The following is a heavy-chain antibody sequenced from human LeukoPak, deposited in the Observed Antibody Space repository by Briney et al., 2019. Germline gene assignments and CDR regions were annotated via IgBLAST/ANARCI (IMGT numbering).Heavy chain of an antibody. CDR1: GFSVSTNY. CDR2: LYSGSST. D-gene: IGHD3-10*01. CDR3: ARVGDHYHWYLDL. V-gene: IGHV3-53*01. Sequence: PGGSLRRSCAASGFSVSTNYMNWVRQAPGKGLEWVSILYSGSSTYYTDSVKGRFTISRDNSRNTLYLHMTDLRAEDTAVYYCARVGDHYHWYLDLWGRGSLLTVSS. J-gene: IGHJ2*01.